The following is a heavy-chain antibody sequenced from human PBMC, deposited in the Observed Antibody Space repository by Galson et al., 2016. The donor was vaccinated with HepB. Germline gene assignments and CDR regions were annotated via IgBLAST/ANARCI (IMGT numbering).Heavy chain of an antibody. Sequence: TLSLTCTVSGGSISSGDSYWSWFRLHPGKGLEWIGYIYYSGSTYYSPSLKSRVTISVDTSKSQFFLSLTSVTAADTAIYYCVRLGTAAAVANRRGSLYWGQGTRVTVSS. J-gene: IGHJ4*02. CDR3: VRLGTAAAVANRRGSLY. CDR2: IYYSGST. D-gene: IGHD6-13*01. V-gene: IGHV4-30-4*08. CDR1: GGSISSGDSY.